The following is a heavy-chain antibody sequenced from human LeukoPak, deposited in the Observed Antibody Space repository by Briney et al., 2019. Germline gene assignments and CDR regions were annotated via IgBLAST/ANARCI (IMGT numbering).Heavy chain of an antibody. Sequence: SGGSLRLSCAASGFTFSNAWMSWVRQAPGKGLEWVGRIKSKTDGGTTDYAAPVKGRFTISRDDSKNTLYLQMNSLITEDTAVYYCCLRYFDWLLGWVDYWGQGTLVTVSS. CDR2: IKSKTDGGTT. CDR3: CLRYFDWLLGWVDY. J-gene: IGHJ4*02. CDR1: GFTFSNAW. V-gene: IGHV3-15*01. D-gene: IGHD3-9*01.